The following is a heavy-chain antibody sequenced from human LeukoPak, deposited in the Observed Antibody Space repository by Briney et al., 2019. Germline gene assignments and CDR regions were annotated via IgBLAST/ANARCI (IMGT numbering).Heavy chain of an antibody. CDR2: ITNSGTT. Sequence: SETLSLTCNVSGESISSHYWSWTRQSPGKGLEWIGYITNSGTTKFNPSLKSRVTISRDTSRNQISLRLSSVTAADTAVYYCARECELLWFGELWFWFDPWGPGTLVTVSS. D-gene: IGHD3-10*01. J-gene: IGHJ5*02. CDR3: ARECELLWFGELWFWFDP. CDR1: GESISSHY. V-gene: IGHV4-59*11.